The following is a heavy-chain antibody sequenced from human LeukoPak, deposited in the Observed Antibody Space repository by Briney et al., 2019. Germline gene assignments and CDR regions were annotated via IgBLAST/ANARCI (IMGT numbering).Heavy chain of an antibody. V-gene: IGHV3-23*01. CDR2: ISGSGATI. CDR1: GFTFSDYY. J-gene: IGHJ4*02. Sequence: GGSLRLSCAASGFTFSDYYMSWIRQAPGKGLEWVSAISGSGATIYYADSVKGRFTVSRDNSKNTLSLQMNSLRAEDTAIYYCAKTVIAVAGPYYFDYWGQGTLVTVSS. CDR3: AKTVIAVAGPYYFDY. D-gene: IGHD6-19*01.